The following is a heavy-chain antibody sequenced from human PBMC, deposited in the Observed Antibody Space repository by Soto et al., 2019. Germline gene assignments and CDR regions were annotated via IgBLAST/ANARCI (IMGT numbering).Heavy chain of an antibody. Sequence: PSETLSLTCTVSGGSISDYYWSWIRQPPGKGPEWIGYIYNTGGTTYNPSLKSRVTMSVDTSKNQFSLKLSSVTAADTAVYYCGRAATGTWYYFDYWGQGTLVTVSS. CDR3: GRAATGTWYYFDY. V-gene: IGHV4-59*01. D-gene: IGHD6-13*01. CDR1: GGSISDYY. CDR2: IYNTGGT. J-gene: IGHJ4*02.